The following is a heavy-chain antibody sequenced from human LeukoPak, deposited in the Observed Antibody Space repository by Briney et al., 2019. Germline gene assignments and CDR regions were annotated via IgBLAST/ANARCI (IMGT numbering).Heavy chain of an antibody. CDR2: ISGSGGST. CDR1: GFTFSSYA. CDR3: AKGGTVVVVAGYMDV. D-gene: IGHD2-15*01. V-gene: IGHV3-23*01. J-gene: IGHJ6*03. Sequence: GGSLRLSCAASGFTFSSYAMSWVRQVPGKGLEWVSAISGSGGSTYYADSVKGRFTISRDNSKNTLYLQMNSLRAEDTAVYYCAKGGTVVVVAGYMDVWGKGTTVTISS.